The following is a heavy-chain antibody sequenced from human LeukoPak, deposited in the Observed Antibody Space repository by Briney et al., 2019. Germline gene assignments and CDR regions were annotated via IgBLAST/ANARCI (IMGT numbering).Heavy chain of an antibody. CDR3: AKDLEGGRWLQFAFDY. CDR1: GFTFSSYG. CDR2: ISYDGSNK. V-gene: IGHV3-30*18. J-gene: IGHJ4*02. D-gene: IGHD5-24*01. Sequence: GGSLRLSCAASGFTFSSYGMHWVRQAPGKGLEWVAVISYDGSNKYYADSVKGRFTISRDNSKNTLYLQMNSLRAEDTAVYYCAKDLEGGRWLQFAFDYWGQGTLVTASS.